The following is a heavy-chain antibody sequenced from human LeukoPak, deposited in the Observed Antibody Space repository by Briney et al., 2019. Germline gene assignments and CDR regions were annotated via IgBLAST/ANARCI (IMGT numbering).Heavy chain of an antibody. J-gene: IGHJ6*02. CDR3: ARVRAAAGSYYGMDV. CDR1: GFTFSSYD. V-gene: IGHV3-13*01. D-gene: IGHD6-13*01. CDR2: IGTAGDT. Sequence: PGGSLRLSCAASGFTFSSYDMHWVRQATGKGLEWVSAIGTAGDTYYPGSVKGRFTISRENAKNSLYLQMNSLGAGDTAVYYCARVRAAAGSYYGMDVWGQGTTVTVSS.